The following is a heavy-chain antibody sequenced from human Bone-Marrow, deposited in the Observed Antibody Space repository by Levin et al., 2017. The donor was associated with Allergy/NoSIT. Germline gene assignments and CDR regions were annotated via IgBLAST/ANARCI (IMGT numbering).Heavy chain of an antibody. CDR1: GSTFSSYA. J-gene: IGHJ4*02. CDR2: ISFNSRAM. CDR3: ATFFDGTFGY. V-gene: IGHV3-48*01. D-gene: IGHD3-16*01. Sequence: GGSLRLSCAASGSTFSSYAMTWVRQTPGKGLEWVSYISFNSRAMYYADSVKGRFIISRDNGRNSLFLQMNGLRVEDTAVYYCATFFDGTFGYWGQGTLVAVSS.